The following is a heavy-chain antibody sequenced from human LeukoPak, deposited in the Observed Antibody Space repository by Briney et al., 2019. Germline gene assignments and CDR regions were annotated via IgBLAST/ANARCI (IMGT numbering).Heavy chain of an antibody. CDR2: INHSGST. D-gene: IGHD6-19*01. CDR3: ARLPLWAGTIP. V-gene: IGHV4-34*01. J-gene: IGHJ5*02. Sequence: SETLSLTCAVYGGSFSGYYWSWIRQPPGKGLEWIGEINHSGSTNYNPSLQSRVTISVDPSKNQFSLKLSSVTAADTAVYCCARLPLWAGTIPWGQGTLVTVSS. CDR1: GGSFSGYY.